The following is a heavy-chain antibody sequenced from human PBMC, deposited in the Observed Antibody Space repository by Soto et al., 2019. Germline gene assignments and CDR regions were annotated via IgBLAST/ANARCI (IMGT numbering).Heavy chain of an antibody. CDR1: VRSFNKYF. CDR3: ARGAAGFQFDP. J-gene: IGHJ5*02. V-gene: IGHV4-34*01. Sequence: SVTLSLTCAVYVRSFNKYFWTWIRQPPGKGLEWTGEIDHVGSFNYNPSLASRVTISADTSKNQFSLKMSSVTAADTAVYYCARGAAGFQFDPWGQGTLVTVS. CDR2: IDHVGSF. D-gene: IGHD2-15*01.